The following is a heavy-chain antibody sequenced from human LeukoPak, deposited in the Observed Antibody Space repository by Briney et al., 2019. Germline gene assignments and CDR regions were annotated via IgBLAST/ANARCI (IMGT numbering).Heavy chain of an antibody. CDR1: GFTFSSYA. D-gene: IGHD3-3*01. J-gene: IGHJ5*02. Sequence: PGGSLRLSCAASGFTFSSYAMSWVRQAPGKGLEWVSAISGSGGSTYYADSVKGRFTIPRDNSKNTLYLQMNSLRAEDTAVYYCAKFHFGSGWFDPWGQGTLVTVSS. CDR3: AKFHFGSGWFDP. V-gene: IGHV3-23*01. CDR2: ISGSGGST.